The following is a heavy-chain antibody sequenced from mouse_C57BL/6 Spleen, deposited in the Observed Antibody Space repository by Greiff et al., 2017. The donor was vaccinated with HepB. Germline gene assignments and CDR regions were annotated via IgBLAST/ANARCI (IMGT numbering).Heavy chain of an antibody. CDR2: ISAGGSYT. CDR3: AREQGLNYGSSWGVDY. Sequence: EVMLVESGGGLVKPGGSLKLSCAASGFTFSSYAMSWVRQTPEKRLEWVATISAGGSYTYYPDSVKGRFTISRDNAKNNRYLQMSHLKSEDTAMYDWAREQGLNYGSSWGVDYWGQGTTLTVSA. D-gene: IGHD1-1*01. CDR1: GFTFSSYA. J-gene: IGHJ2*01. V-gene: IGHV5-4*01.